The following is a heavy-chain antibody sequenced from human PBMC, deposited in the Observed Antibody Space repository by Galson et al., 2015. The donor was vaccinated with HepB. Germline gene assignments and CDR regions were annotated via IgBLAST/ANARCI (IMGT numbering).Heavy chain of an antibody. J-gene: IGHJ4*02. D-gene: IGHD2-2*01. CDR3: AKMAAGEYQLLWIYY. CDR1: GFTFSSYA. CDR2: ISGSGGST. V-gene: IGHV3-23*01. Sequence: SLRLSCAASGFTFSSYAMSWVRQAPGKGLEWVPAISGSGGSTYYADSVKGRFTISRDTSKNTLYLQVNSLRAEDTAVYYCAKMAAGEYQLLWIYYWGQGTLVTVSS.